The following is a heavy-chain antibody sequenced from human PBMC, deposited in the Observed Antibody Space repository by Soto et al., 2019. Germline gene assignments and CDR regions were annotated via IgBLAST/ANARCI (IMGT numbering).Heavy chain of an antibody. J-gene: IGHJ4*02. CDR3: ALVAPYDFWSGYFSQ. CDR2: INPSGGST. CDR1: EYTFTSYY. D-gene: IGHD3-3*01. V-gene: IGHV1-46*01. Sequence: ASVKVSCKASEYTFTSYYMHWVRQAPGQGLEWMGIINPSGGSTSYAQKFQGRVTMTRDTSTSTVYMELSSLRSEDTAVYYCALVAPYDFWSGYFSQWGQGTLVTVSS.